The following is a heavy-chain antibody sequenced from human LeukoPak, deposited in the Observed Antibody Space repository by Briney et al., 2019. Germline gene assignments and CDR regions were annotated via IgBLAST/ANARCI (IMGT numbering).Heavy chain of an antibody. V-gene: IGHV4-30-2*01. Sequence: SQTLSLTCTVSGGSISSGGYSWSWIRQPPGKGLEWIGYISHSGSTFYNPSLRSRVTISIDRSKNQFSLRLNSVTAADTAVYYCAKDGAIRSRITGTTRRSYYMDVWGKGTTVTVSS. J-gene: IGHJ6*03. CDR3: AKDGAIRSRITGTTRRSYYMDV. CDR2: ISHSGST. D-gene: IGHD1-7*01. CDR1: GGSISSGGYS.